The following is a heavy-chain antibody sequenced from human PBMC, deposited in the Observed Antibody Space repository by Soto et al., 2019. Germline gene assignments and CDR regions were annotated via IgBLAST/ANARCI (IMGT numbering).Heavy chain of an antibody. CDR3: SREGSDSSRADSFDI. D-gene: IGHD6-25*01. V-gene: IGHV3-53*01. CDR2: IYRGRAT. CDR1: GFSVSNTY. J-gene: IGHJ3*02. Sequence: PGGSLRLSCSVSGFSVSNTYMSWVRQAPGKGLEWISVIYRGRATYYADSVKGRFTISRDDPRNTVCLQMNSLTTEDTAVYFCSREGSDSSRADSFDIWGQGTMVTVSS.